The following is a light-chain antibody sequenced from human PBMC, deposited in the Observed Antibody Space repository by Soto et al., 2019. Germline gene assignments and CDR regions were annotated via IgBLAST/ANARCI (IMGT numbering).Light chain of an antibody. V-gene: IGKV2D-29*01. J-gene: IGKJ4*01. CDR1: QSLLHSDGKTY. Sequence: DIVMTQTPLSLSVTPGQPASISCKSSQSLLHSDGKTYWYWYLQTPGQPPQLLIYDVSNRFSGVPDRFSGSGAGTDFTLKISRVEAEDVGVYYCMQSIQLPRFTFGGGTKVEIK. CDR3: MQSIQLPRFT. CDR2: DVS.